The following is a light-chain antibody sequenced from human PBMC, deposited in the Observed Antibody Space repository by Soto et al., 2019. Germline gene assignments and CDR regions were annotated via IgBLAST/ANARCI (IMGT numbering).Light chain of an antibody. CDR2: EGT. V-gene: IGLV2-23*01. J-gene: IGLJ2*01. CDR3: CSYAGSTTLL. CDR1: SSDVGSYNL. Sequence: QSALTQPASVSGSPGQSITISCTGTSSDVGSYNLVSWYQHQPGKAPKLIIYEGTKRPSGDSNRFSGSKSGNTASLTISGLQAEDEADYYCCSYAGSTTLLFGGGTKVTVL.